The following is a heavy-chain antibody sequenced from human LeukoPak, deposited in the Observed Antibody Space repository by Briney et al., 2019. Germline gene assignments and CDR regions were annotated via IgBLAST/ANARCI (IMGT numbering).Heavy chain of an antibody. V-gene: IGHV3-23*01. CDR3: AKGGKWDVTPFDY. CDR1: GFTFTSYS. CDR2: ISGGGGST. Sequence: GGSLRLSCAASGFTFTSYSMNWVRQAPGKGLEWVSTISGGGGSTYSADSVKGRFTISRDNSKNTLYLQVNSLRAEDTAVYYCAKGGKWDVTPFDYWGQGTLVTVSS. D-gene: IGHD1-26*01. J-gene: IGHJ4*02.